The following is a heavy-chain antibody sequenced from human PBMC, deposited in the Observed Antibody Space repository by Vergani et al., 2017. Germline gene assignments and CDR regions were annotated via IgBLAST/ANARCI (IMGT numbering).Heavy chain of an antibody. J-gene: IGHJ4*02. CDR1: GRSFSGYY. V-gene: IGHV4-34*01. Sequence: QVQLQQWGAGLLKPSETLSLPCAVYGRSFSGYYWSWIRQPPGKGLEWIGEINHSGSTNYNPSLKSRVTISVDTSKNQFSLKLSSVTAADTAVYYCARGGEQQLVYWGQGTLVTVSS. D-gene: IGHD6-13*01. CDR2: INHSGST. CDR3: ARGGEQQLVY.